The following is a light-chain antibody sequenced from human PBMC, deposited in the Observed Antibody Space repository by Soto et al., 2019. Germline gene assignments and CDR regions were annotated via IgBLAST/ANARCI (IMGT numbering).Light chain of an antibody. CDR3: QQSYITPWT. CDR1: QSITNY. Sequence: DIQMTQSPSSLSTSVGDRVTITCRASQSITNYLNWYQQKPGRVPKLLIYAASRLQSGVPSRFSGSGSRTDFTLTISSLQPEDFATYYCQQSYITPWTFGQGTKVEIK. J-gene: IGKJ1*01. CDR2: AAS. V-gene: IGKV1-39*01.